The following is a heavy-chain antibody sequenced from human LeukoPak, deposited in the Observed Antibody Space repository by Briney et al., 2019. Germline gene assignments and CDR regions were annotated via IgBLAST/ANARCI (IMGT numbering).Heavy chain of an antibody. CDR2: MNSDSSYI. CDR1: GFTFTDDY. Sequence: PGGSLRLSCVASGFTFTDDYMTWIRQAPGQGLEWVSSMNSDSSYIYYADSVKGRFTISRDNAKNSLYLQMNSLRVEDTAVYYCSRGKFSRSGFEFYFDYWGQGTLVTVSS. V-gene: IGHV3-11*06. CDR3: SRGKFSRSGFEFYFDY. J-gene: IGHJ4*02. D-gene: IGHD5-12*01.